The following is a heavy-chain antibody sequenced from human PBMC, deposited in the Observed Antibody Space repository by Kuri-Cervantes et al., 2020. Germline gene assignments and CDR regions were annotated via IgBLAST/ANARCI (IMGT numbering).Heavy chain of an antibody. CDR2: ISSSGSTI. J-gene: IGHJ4*02. V-gene: IGHV3-11*01. D-gene: IGHD2-2*01. CDR3: AKVGAIVVVPAAMLDY. CDR1: GFTFSDYY. Sequence: GGSLRLSCAASGFTFSDYYMSWIRQAPGKGLEWVSYISSSGSTIYYADSVKGWFTISRDNSKNTLYLQMNSLRAEDTAVYYCAKVGAIVVVPAAMLDYWGQGTLVTVSS.